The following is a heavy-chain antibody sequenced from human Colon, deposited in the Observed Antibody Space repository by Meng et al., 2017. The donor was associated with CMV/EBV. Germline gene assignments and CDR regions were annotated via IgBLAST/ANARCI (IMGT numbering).Heavy chain of an antibody. CDR1: GYTFTDYY. CDR3: ARVKCGTTSCSEGQGLDS. Sequence: ASVKVSCKASGYTFTDYYLHWVRQAPGQGLEWMGWINPNGGGTDYAQTFQGRVTMTRDTSTTTAYLELKRLTSDDTATYYCARVKCGTTSCSEGQGLDSWGQGTRVTGLL. D-gene: IGHD1-7*01. V-gene: IGHV1-2*02. CDR2: INPNGGGT. J-gene: IGHJ5*01.